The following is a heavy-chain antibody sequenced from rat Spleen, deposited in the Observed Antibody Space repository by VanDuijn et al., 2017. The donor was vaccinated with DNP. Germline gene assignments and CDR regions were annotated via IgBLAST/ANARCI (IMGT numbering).Heavy chain of an antibody. CDR3: ARMGPTGVIDY. CDR1: GFTFSDYY. CDR2: ITNEGSST. Sequence: EVQLVESGGGLVQPGGSLKLSYAASGFTFSDYYMAWVRQAPTKGLEWVASITNEGSSTYFGDSVKGRFTISRDNAKSTLYLQMDSLRSEDTATYYCARMGPTGVIDYWGQGVMVTVSS. V-gene: IGHV5-22*01. J-gene: IGHJ2*01. D-gene: IGHD1-11*01.